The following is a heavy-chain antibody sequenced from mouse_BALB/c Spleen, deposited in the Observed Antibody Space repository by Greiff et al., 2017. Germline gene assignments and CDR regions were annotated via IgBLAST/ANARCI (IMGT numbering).Heavy chain of an antibody. CDR1: GYTFTDYE. D-gene: IGHD2-10*02. CDR2: IDPETGGT. Sequence: VQLQQSGAELVRPGASVTLSCKASGYTFTDYEMHWVKQTPVHGLEWIGAIDPETGGTAYNQKFKGKATLTADKSSSTAYMELRSLTSEDSAVYYCTRNRYGNQYYFDYWGKGTTLTVSS. V-gene: IGHV1-15*01. J-gene: IGHJ2*01. CDR3: TRNRYGNQYYFDY.